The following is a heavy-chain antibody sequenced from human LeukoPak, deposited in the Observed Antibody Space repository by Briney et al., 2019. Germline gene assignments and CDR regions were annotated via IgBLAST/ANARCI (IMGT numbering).Heavy chain of an antibody. D-gene: IGHD7-27*01. Sequence: SETLSLTCTVSGYSISSGYYWGWIRQPPGNGLEWIGSIYHSGITSYNPSLKSRVTISVDTSKNQFSLELSSVTAADTAVYYCAKILGSGVWYGFDIWGQGTMVTVSS. CDR3: AKILGSGVWYGFDI. CDR2: IYHSGIT. V-gene: IGHV4-38-2*02. J-gene: IGHJ3*02. CDR1: GYSISSGYY.